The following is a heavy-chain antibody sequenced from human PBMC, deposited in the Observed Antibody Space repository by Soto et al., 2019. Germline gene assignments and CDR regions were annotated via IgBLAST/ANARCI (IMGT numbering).Heavy chain of an antibody. J-gene: IGHJ6*02. V-gene: IGHV4-31*03. Sequence: QVQLQESGPGLVKPSQTLSLTCTVSGGSISSGGYYWSWIRQHPGKGLEWIGYIYYSGSTYYNPSLKSRVTLSVDTSKNQFSLKLSSVTAADTAVYYCASSIVVVPAAPYYYYGMDVWGQGTTVTVSS. CDR3: ASSIVVVPAAPYYYYGMDV. D-gene: IGHD2-2*01. CDR2: IYYSGST. CDR1: GGSISSGGYY.